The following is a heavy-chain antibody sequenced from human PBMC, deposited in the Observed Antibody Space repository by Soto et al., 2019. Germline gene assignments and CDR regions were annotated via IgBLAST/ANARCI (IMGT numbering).Heavy chain of an antibody. J-gene: IGHJ5*02. CDR3: AKDGGREGYFGNWFDP. D-gene: IGHD2-15*01. CDR2: IIPIFGTR. Sequence: SVKVSCKASGGTFSNYAITWVRQAPGQGLEWLGRIIPIFGTRDYAQKFQGRVTITADDSTTTAFMELSSLRSDDTAVYYFAKDGGREGYFGNWFDPWGQGTLVTVSS. V-gene: IGHV1-69*13. CDR1: GGTFSNYA.